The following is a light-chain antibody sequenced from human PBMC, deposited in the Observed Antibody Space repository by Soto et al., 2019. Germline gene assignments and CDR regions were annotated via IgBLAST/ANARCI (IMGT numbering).Light chain of an antibody. J-gene: IGLJ2*01. V-gene: IGLV2-23*03. Sequence: QSALTQPASVSGSPGLSITISCTGTSSDVGSYNLVSWYQQHPGKAPKLMIYEGSKRPSGVSNRFSGSKSGNTASLTISGLQAEDEADYYCCSYAGSSTFVFGGGTQLTVL. CDR1: SSDVGSYNL. CDR2: EGS. CDR3: CSYAGSSTFV.